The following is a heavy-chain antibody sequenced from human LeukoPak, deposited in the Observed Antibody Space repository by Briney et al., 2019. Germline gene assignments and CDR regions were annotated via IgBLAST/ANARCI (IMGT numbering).Heavy chain of an antibody. CDR1: GFTFSSYW. CDR3: AKYSERMYFDL. J-gene: IGHJ2*01. Sequence: GGSLRLSCAASGFTFSSYWMSWVRQAPGKGLGWVANIKQDGSEKYYVDSVKGRFTISRDNAKNSLYLQMNSLRAEDTAVYYCAKYSERMYFDLWGRGTLVTVSS. V-gene: IGHV3-7*01. D-gene: IGHD3-16*01. CDR2: IKQDGSEK.